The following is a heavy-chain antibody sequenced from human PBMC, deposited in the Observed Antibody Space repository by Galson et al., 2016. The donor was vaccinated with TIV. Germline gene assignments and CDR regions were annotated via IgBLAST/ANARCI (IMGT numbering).Heavy chain of an antibody. CDR3: AKVGKSGDYSWDAFDV. CDR2: LSLSGSHT. V-gene: IGHV3-23*01. D-gene: IGHD1-26*01. CDR1: GFSFRNYV. J-gene: IGHJ3*01. Sequence: LRLSCAASGFSFRNYVMSWVRLAPGKGLEWVSSLSLSGSHTYYAESVKGRFTISRDNSKYTLFLQLNSLGVGDTAIYYCAKVGKSGDYSWDAFDVWGQGTVVTVSS.